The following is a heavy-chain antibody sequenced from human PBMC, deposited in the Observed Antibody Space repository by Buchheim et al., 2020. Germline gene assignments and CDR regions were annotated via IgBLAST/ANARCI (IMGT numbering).Heavy chain of an antibody. D-gene: IGHD2-2*01. CDR2: IKQDGSEK. Sequence: EVQLVESGGGLVQPGGSLRLSCAASGFTFSSYWMSWVRQAPGKGLEWVANIKQDGSEKYYVDSVKGRFTISRDNDKNSLYLQMNSLRAEDTAVYYCAREYPDIVVVPAAIPGWFDPWGQGTL. CDR1: GFTFSSYW. CDR3: AREYPDIVVVPAAIPGWFDP. J-gene: IGHJ5*02. V-gene: IGHV3-7*01.